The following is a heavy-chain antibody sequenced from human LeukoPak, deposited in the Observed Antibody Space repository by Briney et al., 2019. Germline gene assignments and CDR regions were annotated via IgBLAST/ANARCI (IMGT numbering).Heavy chain of an antibody. V-gene: IGHV4-59*01. CDR1: GGSISSYY. J-gene: IGHJ4*02. D-gene: IGHD3-3*01. Sequence: PSQTLSLTCTVSGGSISSYYWSWIRQPPGKGLEWIGYIYYSGSTNYNPSLKSRVTISVDTSKNQFSLKLSSVTAADTAVYYCARDPGKSDFWSGYYPYYFDYWGQGTLVTVSS. CDR3: ARDPGKSDFWSGYYPYYFDY. CDR2: IYYSGST.